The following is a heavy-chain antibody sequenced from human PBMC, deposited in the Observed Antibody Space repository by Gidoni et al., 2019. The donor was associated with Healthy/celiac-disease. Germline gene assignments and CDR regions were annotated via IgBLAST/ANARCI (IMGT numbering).Heavy chain of an antibody. D-gene: IGHD2-15*01. V-gene: IGHV4-38-2*02. CDR3: ARDGGRYCSGGSCYSSNWFDP. J-gene: IGHJ5*02. CDR1: GYSISSGYY. Sequence: QVQLQESGPGLVKPSETLSLTCAVSGYSISSGYYWGWIRQPPGKGLEWIGSIYHSGSTYYNPSLKSRVTISVDTSKNQFSLKLSSVTAADTAVYYCARDGGRYCSGGSCYSSNWFDPWGQGTLVTVSS. CDR2: IYHSGST.